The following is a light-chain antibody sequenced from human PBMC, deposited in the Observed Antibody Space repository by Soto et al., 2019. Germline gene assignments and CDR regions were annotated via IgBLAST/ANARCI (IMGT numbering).Light chain of an antibody. J-gene: IGKJ4*01. CDR3: HQYDSLPLT. V-gene: IGKV3-20*01. Sequence: EIAMTQSPATLSVSPGERATLSCRASQSVASNYLGWYQQKPGQAPRVLIFDASIRATGIPDRFSASGSGSDFTLTISRLEPDDFAVYYCHQYDSLPLTFGGGTKV. CDR2: DAS. CDR1: QSVASNY.